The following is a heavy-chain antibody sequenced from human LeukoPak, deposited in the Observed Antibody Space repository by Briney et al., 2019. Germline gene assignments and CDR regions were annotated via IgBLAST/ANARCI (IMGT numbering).Heavy chain of an antibody. CDR1: GITLSNYG. Sequence: PGGSLRLSCAVSGITLSNYGMSWVRQAPGKGLEWVAGISDSGGRTNYADSVKGRFTISRDDSKNTLYLQMDSLKVEDSALYYCVSRGGSDDWGDFEHWGQGTLVTVSS. CDR3: VSRGGSDDWGDFEH. J-gene: IGHJ4*02. V-gene: IGHV3-23*01. D-gene: IGHD3-10*01. CDR2: ISDSGGRT.